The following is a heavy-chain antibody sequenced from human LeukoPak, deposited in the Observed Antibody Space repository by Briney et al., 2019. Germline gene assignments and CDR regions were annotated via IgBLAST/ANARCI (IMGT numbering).Heavy chain of an antibody. J-gene: IGHJ4*02. Sequence: GGSLRLSCAASGFTFSNAWMSWVRQAPGKGLEWVGRIKSKTHGGTTDYAAPVKGRFTISRDDSKNTLYLQMNSLNTEDTAVYYCTTEVPYFDSWGQGTLVTVSS. CDR2: IKSKTHGGTT. CDR1: GFTFSNAW. CDR3: TTEVPYFDS. V-gene: IGHV3-15*01.